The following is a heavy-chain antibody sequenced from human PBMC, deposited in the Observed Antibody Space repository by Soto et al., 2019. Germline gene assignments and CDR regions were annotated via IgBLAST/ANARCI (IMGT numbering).Heavy chain of an antibody. J-gene: IGHJ2*01. Sequence: QVQLQESGPGLVKPPQTLSLTCTVSGGSISSGNYYWSWIRQPPGKGLEWIGYISYSGSTYYNPYLHSRVTISVATSRLRFPLKLSSVTAAATAVYFCARVHPIYDSSGYYRPYWYSALWGRGALVTVSS. CDR3: ARVHPIYDSSGYYRPYWYSAL. D-gene: IGHD3-22*01. CDR1: GGSISSGNYY. V-gene: IGHV4-30-4*01. CDR2: ISYSGST.